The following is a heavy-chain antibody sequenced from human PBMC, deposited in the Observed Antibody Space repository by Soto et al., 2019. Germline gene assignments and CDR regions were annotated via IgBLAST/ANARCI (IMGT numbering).Heavy chain of an antibody. V-gene: IGHV4-39*01. CDR3: ARHKGGYYSGVDV. D-gene: IGHD3-16*01. CDR1: GESITSNSYF. CDR2: IYYSGTT. J-gene: IGHJ6*02. Sequence: SVTMSLTCSVSGESITSNSYFRAMKRQPPGKGLEWIGSIYYSGTTYYNPSLKSRVTISVDRSKNQFSLKLSSVTAADTAVYYCARHKGGYYSGVDVWGQGTTVTVSS.